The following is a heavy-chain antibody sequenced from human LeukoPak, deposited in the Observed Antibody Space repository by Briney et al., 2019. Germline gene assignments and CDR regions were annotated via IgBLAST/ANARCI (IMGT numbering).Heavy chain of an antibody. D-gene: IGHD6-13*01. Sequence: GGSLRLSCAASGFTFSSYAMSWVRQAPGKGLEWVSAISGSGGSTYYADSVKGRFTISRDNSKNTLYLQINSLRAEDTAVYYCARGSIAAAGRLFDYWGQGTLVTVSS. CDR3: ARGSIAAAGRLFDY. J-gene: IGHJ4*02. CDR2: ISGSGGST. CDR1: GFTFSSYA. V-gene: IGHV3-23*01.